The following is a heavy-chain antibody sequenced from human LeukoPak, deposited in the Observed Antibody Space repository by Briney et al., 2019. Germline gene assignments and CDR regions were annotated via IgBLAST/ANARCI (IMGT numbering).Heavy chain of an antibody. J-gene: IGHJ3*02. CDR2: IYYSGST. V-gene: IGHV4-59*08. CDR3: ARRAYGSGSYAFDI. D-gene: IGHD3-10*01. CDR1: GGSISSYY. Sequence: SETLSLTCTVSGGSISSYYWSWIRQPPGKGLEWIGYIYYSGSTNYNPSLKSRVTISVDTSKNQFSLKLSSVTAADTAVYYCARRAYGSGSYAFDIWGQGTMVTVSS.